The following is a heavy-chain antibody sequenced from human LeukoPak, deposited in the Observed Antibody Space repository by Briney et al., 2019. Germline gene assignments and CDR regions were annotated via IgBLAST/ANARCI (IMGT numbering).Heavy chain of an antibody. CDR2: IKSKADGGTI. CDR3: TTVTLRPVGL. J-gene: IGHJ4*02. Sequence: GGSLRLSCAASGFSFTNAWMSWVRQAPGKGLEWVGRIKSKADGGTIDYAAPVKGRFTISRDDSKNTLFLQMNSLKIEDTAVYYCTTVTLRPVGLWGQGTLVTVSS. V-gene: IGHV3-15*05. D-gene: IGHD3-10*01. CDR1: GFSFTNAW.